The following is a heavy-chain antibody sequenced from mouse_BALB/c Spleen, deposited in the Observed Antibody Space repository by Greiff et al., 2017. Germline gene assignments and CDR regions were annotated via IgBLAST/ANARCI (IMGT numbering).Heavy chain of an antibody. D-gene: IGHD1-1*02. CDR2: INPYNDGT. J-gene: IGHJ2*01. Sequence: EVKLQESGPELVKPGASVKMSCKASGYTFTSYVMHWVKQKPGQGLEWIGYINPYNDGTKYNEKFKGKATLTSDKSSSTAYMELSSLTSEDSAVYYCARLWDGGYFDYWGQGTTLTVSS. CDR3: ARLWDGGYFDY. CDR1: GYTFTSYV. V-gene: IGHV1-14*01.